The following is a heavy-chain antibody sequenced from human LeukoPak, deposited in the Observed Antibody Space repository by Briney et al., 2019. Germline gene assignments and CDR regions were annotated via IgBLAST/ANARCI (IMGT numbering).Heavy chain of an antibody. D-gene: IGHD6-6*01. V-gene: IGHV4-59*01. CDR2: IYYSGST. J-gene: IGHJ3*02. CDR3: ARSPSYDAFDI. CDR1: GGSMTSYY. Sequence: KPSETLSLTCTVSGGSMTSYYWTWIRQPPGKGLEWIGYIYYSGSTNYNPSLKSRVTISVDTSKNQFSLKLSSVTAADTAVYYCARSPSYDAFDIWGQGTMVTVSS.